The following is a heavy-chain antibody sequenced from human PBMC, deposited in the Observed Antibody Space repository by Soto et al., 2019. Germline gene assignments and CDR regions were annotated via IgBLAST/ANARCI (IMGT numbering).Heavy chain of an antibody. V-gene: IGHV4-34*01. CDR2: INHSGST. CDR1: GGSFSGYY. Sequence: SATLSLTCAVYGGSFSGYYWSWIRQPPGTGLEWIGEINHSGSTNYNPSLKSRVTISVDTSKNQFSLKLSSVTAADTAIYYCVRDNNWSFDYWGQGILVTVSS. J-gene: IGHJ4*02. D-gene: IGHD1-1*01. CDR3: VRDNNWSFDY.